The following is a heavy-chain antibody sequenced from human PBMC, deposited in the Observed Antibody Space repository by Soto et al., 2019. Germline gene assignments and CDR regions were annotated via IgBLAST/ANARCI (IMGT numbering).Heavy chain of an antibody. D-gene: IGHD3-22*01. CDR2: VHPDSGGT. CDR1: GDTFTDHL. J-gene: IGHJ4*02. Sequence: ASVKVSCKASGDTFTDHLIHWVRQSPGQGLQWVGWVHPDSGGTNVAQAFQDRVTMTADTSITTAYMDLARLRPDDTAIFYCARGAQGFFPVSGIYFYFDHWGQGTPVTVSS. CDR3: ARGAQGFFPVSGIYFYFDH. V-gene: IGHV1-2*02.